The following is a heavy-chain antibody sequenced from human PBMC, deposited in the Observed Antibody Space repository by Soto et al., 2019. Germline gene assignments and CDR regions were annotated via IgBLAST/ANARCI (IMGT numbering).Heavy chain of an antibody. CDR3: ARDRSGYYFDH. CDR1: GFTFSSYA. J-gene: IGHJ4*02. D-gene: IGHD3-10*01. V-gene: IGHV3-30-3*01. Sequence: QVQLVESGGGVVQPGRSLRLSCAASGFTFSSYAMHWVRQAPGKGLEWVAVISYDGSNKYYADSVKGRFTISRDNSKNTLYLQMNSLRAEDTAVYYCARDRSGYYFDHWGQGTLVTVSS. CDR2: ISYDGSNK.